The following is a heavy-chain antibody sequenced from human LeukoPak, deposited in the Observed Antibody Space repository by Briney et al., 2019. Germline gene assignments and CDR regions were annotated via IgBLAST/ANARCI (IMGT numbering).Heavy chain of an antibody. D-gene: IGHD2-2*01. Sequence: GGSLRLSCAASGFTFSSYAMPWVRQAPGKGLEWVAVISYDGSNKYYADSVKGRFTISRANSKNTLYLQMNSLRAEDTAVYYCANEKTGVVPADYWGQGTLVAVSS. J-gene: IGHJ4*02. CDR3: ANEKTGVVPADY. V-gene: IGHV3-30*18. CDR1: GFTFSSYA. CDR2: ISYDGSNK.